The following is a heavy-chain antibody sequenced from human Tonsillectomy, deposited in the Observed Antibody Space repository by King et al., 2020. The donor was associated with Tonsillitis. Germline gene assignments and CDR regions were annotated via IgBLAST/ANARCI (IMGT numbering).Heavy chain of an antibody. J-gene: IGHJ4*02. CDR1: GGSISSGGYS. V-gene: IGHV4-30-2*01. Sequence: LQLQESGSGLVKASQTLSLTCAVSGGSISSGGYSWSWIRQPPGKGLEWIGYIYHSGSTYYNPSLKSRVTISVDRSKNQFSLKLSSVTAADTAVYYCARGVRYCSGGSCYRPKYYFDYWGKGTLVTVSS. D-gene: IGHD2-15*01. CDR3: ARGVRYCSGGSCYRPKYYFDY. CDR2: IYHSGST.